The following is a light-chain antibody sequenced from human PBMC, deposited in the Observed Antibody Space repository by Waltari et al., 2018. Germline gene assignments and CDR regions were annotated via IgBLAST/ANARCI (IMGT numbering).Light chain of an antibody. CDR1: QSVSRS. V-gene: IGKV3-20*01. J-gene: IGKJ1*01. CDR3: QKYVSLPAT. CDR2: DAS. Sequence: EIVLTQSPGTLSSSPGEGATLSCRASQSVSRSLAWYQQKPGQAPRLLIYDASTRATGIPDRFSGSGSGTDFSLTISRLEPEDFAVYYCQKYVSLPATFGQGTTVEIK.